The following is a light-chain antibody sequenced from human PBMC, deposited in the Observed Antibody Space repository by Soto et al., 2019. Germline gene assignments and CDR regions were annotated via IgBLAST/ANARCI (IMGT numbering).Light chain of an antibody. Sequence: QSALTQPASVSGSPGQSITISCTGTSSDVGSYDVVSWYQQYPGKAPRLIIYEGSERPSGVSNRFSGSKSGNSASVTISGLQAEDEAEYYCCSYAGSRVVFGGGTNVTVL. J-gene: IGLJ2*01. V-gene: IGLV2-23*01. CDR1: SSDVGSYDV. CDR2: EGS. CDR3: CSYAGSRVV.